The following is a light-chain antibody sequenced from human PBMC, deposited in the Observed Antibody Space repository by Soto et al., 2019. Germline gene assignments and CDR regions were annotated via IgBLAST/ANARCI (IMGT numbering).Light chain of an antibody. J-gene: IGKJ1*01. Sequence: EIVLTQSPGTLSLSPVERATLSRRASQTISGTYLAWYQQKPGQAPRLIIYSSSSRAAGVSDRFSGSGSGTDFSLTISRLEPQDFAMYYGQQYGRSPTWTFGQWTKVDIK. V-gene: IGKV3-20*01. CDR1: QTISGTY. CDR3: QQYGRSPTWT. CDR2: SSS.